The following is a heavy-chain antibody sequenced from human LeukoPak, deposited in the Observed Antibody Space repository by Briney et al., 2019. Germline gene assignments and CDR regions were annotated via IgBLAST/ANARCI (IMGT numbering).Heavy chain of an antibody. J-gene: IGHJ3*02. V-gene: IGHV3-21*01. CDR3: ARICSGGSCYNDAFHI. CDR1: GFTFSSYS. Sequence: GGSLRLSCAASGFTFSSYSMNWVRQAPGKGLEWVSSISSSSSNIYYADSVKGRFTISRDNAKNSLYLQMNSLRVEDTAVYYCARICSGGSCYNDAFHIWGQGTMVTVSS. D-gene: IGHD2-15*01. CDR2: ISSSSSNI.